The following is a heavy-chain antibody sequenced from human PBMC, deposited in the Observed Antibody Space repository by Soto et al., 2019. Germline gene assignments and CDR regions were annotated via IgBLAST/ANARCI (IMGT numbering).Heavy chain of an antibody. CDR1: GYTFTSYD. J-gene: IGHJ6*02. D-gene: IGHD6-6*01. Sequence: ASVKVSCKASGYTFTSYDINWVRQATGQGLEWMGWMNPNSGNTGYAQKFQGRVTMTRNTSISTAYMELSSLRSEDTAVYYCASGLYSSSSYYCYYYGMDVWGQGTTVTVSS. V-gene: IGHV1-8*01. CDR3: ASGLYSSSSYYCYYYGMDV. CDR2: MNPNSGNT.